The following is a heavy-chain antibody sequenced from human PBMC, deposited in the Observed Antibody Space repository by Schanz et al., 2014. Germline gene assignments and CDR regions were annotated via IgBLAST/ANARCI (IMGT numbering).Heavy chain of an antibody. CDR2: LTEGGGGT. D-gene: IGHD3-10*01. CDR1: GFTFSTYY. CDR3: AKDQGSYGSGSYSYFDY. V-gene: IGHV3-23*04. Sequence: EVQLVESGGGLVKPGGSLRLSCAASGFTFSTYYMNWVRQAPGKGLEWVSGLTEGGGGTYYTDAVKGRFTISRDSSKNTLYLQMNSLRAEDTAVYYCAKDQGSYGSGSYSYFDYWGQGTLATVSS. J-gene: IGHJ4*02.